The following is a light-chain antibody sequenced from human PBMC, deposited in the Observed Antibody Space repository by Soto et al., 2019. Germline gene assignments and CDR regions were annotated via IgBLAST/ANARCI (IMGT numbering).Light chain of an antibody. Sequence: EIVLTQSPATLSLSPGERATLSCRASQSVGSYFVWYQQKPGQAPRLLIYDAFSRATGIPARFSGSGSGTDFTLTISSLEPEDFAVYFCQQRSSWPLTFGGGTMVEIK. CDR1: QSVGSY. V-gene: IGKV3-11*01. CDR3: QQRSSWPLT. J-gene: IGKJ4*01. CDR2: DAF.